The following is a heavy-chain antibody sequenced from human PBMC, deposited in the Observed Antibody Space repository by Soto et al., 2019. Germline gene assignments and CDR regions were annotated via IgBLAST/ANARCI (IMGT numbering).Heavy chain of an antibody. V-gene: IGHV3-53*01. CDR1: GFTVSSNY. J-gene: IGHJ3*01. CDR2: IYSGGST. CDR3: ARAQVYHHVWGSYRPGAFDL. Sequence: GGSLRLSCAASGFTVSSNYMSWVRQAPGEGLEWVSVIYSGGSTYYADSVKGRFTISRDNSKNTLYLQMNSLRAEDTAVYYCARAQVYHHVWGSYRPGAFDLWGQGTMVTVSS. D-gene: IGHD3-16*02.